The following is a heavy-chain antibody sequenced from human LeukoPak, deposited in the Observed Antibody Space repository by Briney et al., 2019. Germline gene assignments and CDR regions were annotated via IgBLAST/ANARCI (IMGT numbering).Heavy chain of an antibody. D-gene: IGHD3-9*01. Sequence: GRSLRLSCEASGFTFSHYGIHWVRQTPGKGPEWVAAISSDGVEKHYADSVKGRFTISRDNSKSTLYLQMNSLRAEDTALYYCAREGHYDILTGYSPVEYYFYYMDVWGKGTTVTVSS. J-gene: IGHJ6*03. CDR1: GFTFSHYG. CDR2: ISSDGVEK. CDR3: AREGHYDILTGYSPVEYYFYYMDV. V-gene: IGHV3-30*04.